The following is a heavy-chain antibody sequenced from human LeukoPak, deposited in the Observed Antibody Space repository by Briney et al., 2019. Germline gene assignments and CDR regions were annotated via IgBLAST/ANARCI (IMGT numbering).Heavy chain of an antibody. CDR2: ISSSNYI. Sequence: GGSLRLSCAASGFTFSSYNMNWVRQAPGKGLEWVSSISSSNYIYYADSVKGRFTISRDNAKSSLYLQMNSLRAEDTAVYYCAGSIAAGGTFDSWGQGTLVTVSS. D-gene: IGHD6-13*01. CDR3: AGSIAAGGTFDS. CDR1: GFTFSSYN. V-gene: IGHV3-21*01. J-gene: IGHJ4*02.